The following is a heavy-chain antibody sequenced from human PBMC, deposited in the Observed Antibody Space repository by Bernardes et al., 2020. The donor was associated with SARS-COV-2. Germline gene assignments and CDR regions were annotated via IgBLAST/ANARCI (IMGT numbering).Heavy chain of an antibody. J-gene: IGHJ3*01. V-gene: IGHV3-21*01. CDR2: LSSAGMYL. CDR1: GFTFRNSL. CDR3: ARDVGGTDWRFGFDV. Sequence: GESLCLSCVASGFTFRNSLFSWFRQAPGPGLEWVSSLSSAGMYLYYGDSVRGRFTTSRDNTRTSVFLQMESLRAEDTAVYYCARDVGGTDWRFGFDVWGPGTMVHVSS. D-gene: IGHD3-9*01.